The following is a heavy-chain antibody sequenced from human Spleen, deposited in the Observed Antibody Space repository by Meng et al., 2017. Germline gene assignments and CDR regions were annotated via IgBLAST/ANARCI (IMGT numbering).Heavy chain of an antibody. V-gene: IGHV4-61*08. D-gene: IGHD5-18*01. CDR3: ARARLWDDAFDI. Sequence: SETLSLTCTVSGGSISSGGYYWSWIRQPPGRGLEWIAHIFYTRSTDYNPSLKSRVIISLDTSKNQFSLKLSSVTAADTAVYYCARARLWDDAFDIWGQGTMVTVSS. CDR1: GGSISSGGYY. J-gene: IGHJ3*02. CDR2: IFYTRST.